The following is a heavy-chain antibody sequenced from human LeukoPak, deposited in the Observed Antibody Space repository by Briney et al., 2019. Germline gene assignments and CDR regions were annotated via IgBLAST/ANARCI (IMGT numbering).Heavy chain of an antibody. Sequence: PSETLSLTCTVSGGSINSYYWSWIRQPPGKGLEWIGYIYYSGSTDYSPSLKSRVTISVDTSKNQFSLRLSSVTAADTAVYYCARELLAPDYVWGSYIAHYYYYGMDVWGQGTTVTVSS. V-gene: IGHV4-59*12. CDR1: GGSINSYY. CDR2: IYYSGST. J-gene: IGHJ6*02. CDR3: ARELLAPDYVWGSYIAHYYYYGMDV. D-gene: IGHD3-16*01.